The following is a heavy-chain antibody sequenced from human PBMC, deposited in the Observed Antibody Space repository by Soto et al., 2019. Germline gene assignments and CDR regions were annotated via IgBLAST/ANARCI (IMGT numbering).Heavy chain of an antibody. CDR2: IYYSGTT. CDR1: GGSVSSTNYY. CDR3: ARDNFSNTWPRRDAFDI. Sequence: PSETLSLTCTVSGGSVSSTNYYWSWIRQPPGKGLEWIGYIYYSGTTNYNPSLKSRVTISVDTSKNQFSLNLTSVTAADTAVYFCARDNFSNTWPRRDAFDIWGQGTMVTVS. J-gene: IGHJ3*02. D-gene: IGHD6-13*01. V-gene: IGHV4-61*01.